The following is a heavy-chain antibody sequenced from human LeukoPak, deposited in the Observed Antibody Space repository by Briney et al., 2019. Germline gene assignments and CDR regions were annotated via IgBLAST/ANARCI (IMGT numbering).Heavy chain of an antibody. CDR3: ARQLREGLFYWFDP. V-gene: IGHV4-59*08. J-gene: IGHJ5*02. Sequence: SETLSLTCTVSGGSISSYYWSWIRQPPGKGLEWIGYIYYSGSTNYNPSLKSRVTISVDTSKNQFSLKLSSVTAADTAVYYCARQLREGLFYWFDPWGQGTLSPSPQ. D-gene: IGHD6-19*01. CDR2: IYYSGST. CDR1: GGSISSYY.